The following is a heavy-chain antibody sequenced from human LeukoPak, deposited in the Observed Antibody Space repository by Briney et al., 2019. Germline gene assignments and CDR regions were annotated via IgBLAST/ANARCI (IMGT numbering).Heavy chain of an antibody. D-gene: IGHD6-19*01. CDR2: IFPGDSDT. Sequence: GESLKISCQGSGYSFTSYWIGWVRQVPGKGLEWMGIIFPGDSDTRYSPSFLGEVTFSVDMSTATAYLEWSSLKASDSAMYYCARERPGSSGWYTHWGQGTLVTVSS. V-gene: IGHV5-51*01. J-gene: IGHJ4*02. CDR3: ARERPGSSGWYTH. CDR1: GYSFTSYW.